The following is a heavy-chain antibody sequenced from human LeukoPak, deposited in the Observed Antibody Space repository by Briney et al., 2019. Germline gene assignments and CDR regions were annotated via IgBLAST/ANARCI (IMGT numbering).Heavy chain of an antibody. CDR1: GFTFSSYS. V-gene: IGHV3-21*01. D-gene: IGHD1-26*01. J-gene: IGHJ6*03. Sequence: KPGGSLRLSCAASGFTFSSYSMNWARQAPGKGLEWVSSISSSSSYIYYADSVKGRFTISRDNAKNSLYLQMNSLRAEDTAVYYCAREDLSGSYYYMDVWGKGTTVTVSS. CDR2: ISSSSSYI. CDR3: AREDLSGSYYYMDV.